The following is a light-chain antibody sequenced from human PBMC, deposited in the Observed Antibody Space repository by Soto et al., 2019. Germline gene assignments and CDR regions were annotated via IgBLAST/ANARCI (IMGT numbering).Light chain of an antibody. Sequence: QSALTQPASVSGSPGQSITISCSGTSSDVGAYNYVSWYQQHPGKAPKLLISEVSNRPSGVSVRFSGSKSGNTASLTISGLQAEDEADYYCSSYTSRTTLVVFGGGTKLTVL. CDR1: SSDVGAYNY. CDR2: EVS. CDR3: SSYTSRTTLVV. J-gene: IGLJ2*01. V-gene: IGLV2-14*01.